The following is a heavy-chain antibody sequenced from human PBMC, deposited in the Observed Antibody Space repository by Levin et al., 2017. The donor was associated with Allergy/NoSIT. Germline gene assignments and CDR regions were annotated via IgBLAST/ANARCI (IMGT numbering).Heavy chain of an antibody. J-gene: IGHJ3*02. Sequence: PGGSLRLSCAASGFTFSSYDMHWVRQATGKGLEWVSAIGTAGDTYYPGSVKGRFTISRENAKNSLYLQMNSLRAGDTAVYYCARAGIAAARGWAFDIWGQGTMVTVSS. CDR1: GFTFSSYD. CDR3: ARAGIAAARGWAFDI. V-gene: IGHV3-13*01. CDR2: IGTAGDT. D-gene: IGHD6-13*01.